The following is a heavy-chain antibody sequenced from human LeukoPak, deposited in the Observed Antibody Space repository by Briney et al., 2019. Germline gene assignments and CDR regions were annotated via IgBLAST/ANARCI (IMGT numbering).Heavy chain of an antibody. J-gene: IGHJ4*02. V-gene: IGHV4-34*01. CDR3: ASSPLVRGSSTRY. Sequence: SETLSLTCAVYGGSFSGYYWSWIRRPPGKGLEWIGEINHSGSTNYNPSLKSRVTMSVDTSKNQFSLKLSSVTAADTAVYYCASSPLVRGSSTRYWGQGTLVTVSS. CDR2: INHSGST. D-gene: IGHD2-2*01. CDR1: GGSFSGYY.